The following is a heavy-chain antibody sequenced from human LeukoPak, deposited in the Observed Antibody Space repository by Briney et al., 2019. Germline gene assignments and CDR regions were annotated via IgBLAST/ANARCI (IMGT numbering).Heavy chain of an antibody. D-gene: IGHD3-22*01. CDR3: AREGGTMIGAFDI. Sequence: SETLSLTCAVSGGSISSSNWWSWVRQPPGKGLEWIGEIYHSGSTNYNPSLKSRVTISVDKSKNQFSLKLSSVTAADTAVYYCAREGGTMIGAFDIWGQGTMVTASS. CDR2: IYHSGST. V-gene: IGHV4-4*02. J-gene: IGHJ3*02. CDR1: GGSISSSNW.